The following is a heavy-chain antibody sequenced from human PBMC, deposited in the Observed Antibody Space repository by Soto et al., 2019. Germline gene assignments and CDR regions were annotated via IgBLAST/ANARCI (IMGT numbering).Heavy chain of an antibody. CDR2: IYHSGST. J-gene: IGHJ4*02. Sequence: PSETLSLTCAVSGGSISSGGYSWSWIRQLPGKGLEWIGYIYHSGSTYYNPSLKSRVTISVDRSKNQFSLKLSSVTAADTAVYYCARGQYSYGPDYWGQGTLVTVSS. V-gene: IGHV4-30-2*01. CDR1: GGSISSGGYS. D-gene: IGHD5-18*01. CDR3: ARGQYSYGPDY.